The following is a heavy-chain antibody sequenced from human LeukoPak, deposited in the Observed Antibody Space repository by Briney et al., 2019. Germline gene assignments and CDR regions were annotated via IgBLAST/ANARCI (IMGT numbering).Heavy chain of an antibody. CDR1: GFTFSSYS. CDR3: ATPGPEGQDAFDI. J-gene: IGHJ3*02. D-gene: IGHD1-14*01. CDR2: ISSSSSYI. Sequence: KPGGSLRVSCAASGFTFSSYSMNWVRQAPGKGLEWVSSISSSSSYIYYADSVKGRFTISRDNAKNSLYLQMNSLRAEDTAVYYCATPGPEGQDAFDIWGQGTMVTVSS. V-gene: IGHV3-21*01.